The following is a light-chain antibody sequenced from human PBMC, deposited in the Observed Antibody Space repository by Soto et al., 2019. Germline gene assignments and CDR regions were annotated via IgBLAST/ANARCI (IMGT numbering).Light chain of an antibody. J-gene: IGKJ4*01. V-gene: IGKV1D-12*01. CDR2: TAS. CDR3: LQASQCPLT. CDR1: QCINKW. Sequence: DIQMTQSPSSVSASVGDRVTITCRASQCINKWLAWYQQKPGKAPKLLIYTASRLQSGVPSRFSGSGSGTDFTLTSSSLQAEDFASYYWLQASQCPLTLGGGTNVEIK.